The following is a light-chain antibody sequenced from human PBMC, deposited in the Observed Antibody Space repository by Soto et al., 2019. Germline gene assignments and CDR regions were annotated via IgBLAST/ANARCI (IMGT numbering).Light chain of an antibody. V-gene: IGLV2-11*01. CDR1: SSDVGGYNY. CDR2: DVS. J-gene: IGLJ1*01. Sequence: QSALTQPPSVSGSPGQSVTISCTGTSSDVGGYNYVSWYQQHPGKAPKVMIYDVSDRPSGVPDRFSGSKSGNTASLTISGLQAEDEADYYCCSYAGSPRYVLGTGTKLTVL. CDR3: CSYAGSPRYV.